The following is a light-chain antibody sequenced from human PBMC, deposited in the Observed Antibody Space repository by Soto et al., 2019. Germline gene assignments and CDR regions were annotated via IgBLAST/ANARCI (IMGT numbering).Light chain of an antibody. Sequence: DIKITQSPSSLSASVGDRVTITCRASQYISNYLNWYQQKSGTAPKLLIHTASTLQSGVPSRFSGRGSGPDFTLTTSSVQPDAFAIYFCHQSYSTPPTFGQGTTLEIK. CDR2: TAS. CDR3: HQSYSTPPT. CDR1: QYISNY. V-gene: IGKV1-39*01. J-gene: IGKJ2*01.